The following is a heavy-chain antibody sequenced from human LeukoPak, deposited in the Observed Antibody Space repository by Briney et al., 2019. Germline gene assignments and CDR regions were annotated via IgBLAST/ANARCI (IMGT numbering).Heavy chain of an antibody. CDR2: ISYDGSNK. CDR3: ARDPIGVDSSSWYGTYYYGMDV. J-gene: IGHJ6*02. CDR1: GFTFSSYA. Sequence: GRSLRLSCAASGFTFSSYAMHWVRQAPGKGLEWVAVISYDGSNKYYADSVEGRFTISRDNSKNTLYLQMNSLRAEDTAVYYCARDPIGVDSSSWYGTYYYGMDVWGQGTTVTVSS. D-gene: IGHD6-13*01. V-gene: IGHV3-30-3*01.